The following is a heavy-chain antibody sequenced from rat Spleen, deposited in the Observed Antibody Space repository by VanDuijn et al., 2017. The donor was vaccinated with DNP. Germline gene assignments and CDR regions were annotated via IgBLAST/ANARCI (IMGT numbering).Heavy chain of an antibody. CDR2: ISYDGGNT. CDR3: VRWNSGHFDY. CDR1: GFTFSDYY. D-gene: IGHD4-3*01. J-gene: IGHJ2*01. Sequence: EVQLVESGGGLVHPGRSLKLSCAASGFTFSDYYMAWVRQSPTKGLEWVASISYDGGNTYYRDSVKGRFAISRDNAKSTLYLQMNSLRSEDMATYYCVRWNSGHFDYWGQGVMVTVSS. V-gene: IGHV5-22*01.